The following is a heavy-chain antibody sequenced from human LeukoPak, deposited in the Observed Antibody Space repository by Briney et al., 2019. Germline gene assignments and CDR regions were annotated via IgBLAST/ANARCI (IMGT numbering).Heavy chain of an antibody. J-gene: IGHJ4*02. CDR1: GFIVSSYY. Sequence: PGGSLRLSCAASGFIVSSYYMNWVRQAPGKGLEWVSVIYTGGGTYYADSVKGRFTISRDNSKNTLYLQMNSLRAEDTAVYYRARSEGDYWGQGTLVTVSS. CDR3: ARSEGDY. V-gene: IGHV3-53*01. CDR2: IYTGGGT.